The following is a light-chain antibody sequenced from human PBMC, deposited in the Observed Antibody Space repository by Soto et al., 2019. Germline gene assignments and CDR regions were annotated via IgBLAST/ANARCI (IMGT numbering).Light chain of an antibody. V-gene: IGLV2-14*03. Sequence: QSALAQPASVSGSPGQSITISCTGTDSDIGSYKYVSWYQQPPGKAPKLIIYEVSNRPSGVSDRFSGSKSANTASLTISGLQAEDEADYYCSSYTSGSMLFGGGTKVTVL. CDR3: SSYTSGSML. J-gene: IGLJ3*02. CDR2: EVS. CDR1: DSDIGSYKY.